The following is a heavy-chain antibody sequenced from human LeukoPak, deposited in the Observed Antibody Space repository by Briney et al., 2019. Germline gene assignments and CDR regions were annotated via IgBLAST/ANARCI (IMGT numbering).Heavy chain of an antibody. V-gene: IGHV3-7*01. J-gene: IGHJ2*01. CDR2: IKQDGSEK. CDR1: GFTFSNYW. CDR3: ARGPHDSSGYYLTL. D-gene: IGHD3-22*01. Sequence: GGSLRLSCAPSGFTFSNYWMTWVRQAPGKGLEWVGNIKQDGSEKYYVDSVKGRFTISRDNAKNSLYLQLNSLRAEDTAVYYCARGPHDSSGYYLTLWGRGTPVTVSS.